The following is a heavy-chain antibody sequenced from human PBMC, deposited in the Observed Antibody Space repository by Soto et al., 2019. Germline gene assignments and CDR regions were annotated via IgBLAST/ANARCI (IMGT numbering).Heavy chain of an antibody. V-gene: IGHV4-59*01. D-gene: IGHD3-10*01. CDR3: ARHYGGSGFSAFDI. CDR2: IYYSVST. CDR1: GGSISSYY. Sequence: PSETLSLTCTVSGGSISSYYWSWIRQPPGKGLEWIGYIYYSVSTNYNPSLKSRVTISVDTSKNQFSLKLCSVTAADTAVYYCARHYGGSGFSAFDIWGKGTM. J-gene: IGHJ3*02.